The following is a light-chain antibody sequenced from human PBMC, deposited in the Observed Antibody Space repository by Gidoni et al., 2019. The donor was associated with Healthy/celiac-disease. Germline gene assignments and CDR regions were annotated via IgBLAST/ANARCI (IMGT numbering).Light chain of an antibody. V-gene: IGKV4-1*01. CDR1: QSVLYSSNNKNY. J-gene: IGKJ1*01. Sequence: DIVMTQSPDSLPVSLGARATINCKSSQSVLYSSNNKNYLAWYQQKPGQPPKLLIYWASTRESGVPDRVSGSGSGTDFTITISSLQAEDGAVYYCQQYYSTPWTFGQGTKVEIK. CDR3: QQYYSTPWT. CDR2: WAS.